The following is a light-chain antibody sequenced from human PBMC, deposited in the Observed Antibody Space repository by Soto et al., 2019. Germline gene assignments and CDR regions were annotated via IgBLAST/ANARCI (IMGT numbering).Light chain of an antibody. CDR1: QSVSTK. CDR2: GAS. Sequence: EIVMTQSPATLSVSPGERATLSCRASQSVSTKFAWYRQKPGQAPRLLIYGASTRATGIPARFSGSGSGTVFTLTINRLQSEDFAVYYCQQYKNWPHFTFGPGTTVDI. V-gene: IGKV3-15*01. CDR3: QQYKNWPHFT. J-gene: IGKJ3*01.